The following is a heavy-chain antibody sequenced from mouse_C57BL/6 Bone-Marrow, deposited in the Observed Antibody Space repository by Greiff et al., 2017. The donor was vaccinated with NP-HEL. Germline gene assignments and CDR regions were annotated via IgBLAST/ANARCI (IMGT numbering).Heavy chain of an antibody. CDR2: INPYNGGT. CDR3: ARDGYYVFSLYFDY. V-gene: IGHV1-19*01. Sequence: VQLKESGPVLVKPGASVKMSCKASGYTFTDYYMNWVKQSHEKSLEWIGVINPYNGGTSYNQKFKGKATLTVDKSSSTAYMELNSLTSEDSAVYYCARDGYYVFSLYFDYWGQGTTLTVSS. D-gene: IGHD2-3*01. J-gene: IGHJ2*01. CDR1: GYTFTDYY.